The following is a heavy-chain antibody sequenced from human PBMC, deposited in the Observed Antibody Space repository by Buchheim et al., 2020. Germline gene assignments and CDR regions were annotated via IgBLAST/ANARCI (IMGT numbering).Heavy chain of an antibody. CDR3: ARAGRFLEWLLYRSDYYYGMDV. D-gene: IGHD3-3*01. V-gene: IGHV4-34*01. CDR1: GGSFSGYY. J-gene: IGHJ6*02. CDR2: INHSGST. Sequence: QVQLQQWGAGLLKPSETLSLTCAVYGGSFSGYYWSWIRQPPGKGLEWIGEINHSGSTNYNPSLKSRVTISVDPSKNQFSLKLSSVTAADTAVYYCARAGRFLEWLLYRSDYYYGMDVWGQGTT.